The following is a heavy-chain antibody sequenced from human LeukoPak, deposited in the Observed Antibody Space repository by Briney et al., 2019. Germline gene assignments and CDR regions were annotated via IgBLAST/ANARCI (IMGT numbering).Heavy chain of an antibody. J-gene: IGHJ4*02. V-gene: IGHV3-30*02. Sequence: GGSLRLSCAASGFTFSSYGMHWVRQAPGKGLEWVAFIRYDGSNKYYADSVKGRFTISRDNSKNTLYLQMNSLRAEDTAVYYCAKGQVWFGELTLFDYWGQGTLVTVSS. D-gene: IGHD3-10*01. CDR1: GFTFSSYG. CDR3: AKGQVWFGELTLFDY. CDR2: IRYDGSNK.